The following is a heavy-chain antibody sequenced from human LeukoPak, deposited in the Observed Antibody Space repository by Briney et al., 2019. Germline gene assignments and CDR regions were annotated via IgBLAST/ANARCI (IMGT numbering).Heavy chain of an antibody. CDR1: GFTFSDYY. CDR2: TRDKAHSYTT. V-gene: IGHV3-72*01. CDR3: ARGLNGNDFGDIH. D-gene: IGHD5-12*01. J-gene: IGHJ4*02. Sequence: GGSLRLSCTAPGFTFSDYYMDWVRQAPGKGLEWVGRTRDKAHSYTTEYAASVKGRFTISRDDSKNSLYLQMNSLKTEDTAVYYCARGLNGNDFGDIHWGQGTLVTVPS.